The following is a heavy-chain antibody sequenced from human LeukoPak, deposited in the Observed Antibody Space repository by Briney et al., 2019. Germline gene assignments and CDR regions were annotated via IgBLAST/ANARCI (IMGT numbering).Heavy chain of an antibody. Sequence: GGSLRLSCAASGFTFSSYEMNWVRQAPGKGLEWVSIISGNGGVAFYADSVKGRFTISRENSRNTVYLQMTSLRAVDTAVYYCAKDRRIAVAGSGYSYFEYWGQGTLVTVSS. J-gene: IGHJ4*02. CDR1: GFTFSSYE. V-gene: IGHV3-23*01. CDR2: ISGNGGVA. CDR3: AKDRRIAVAGSGYSYFEY. D-gene: IGHD6-19*01.